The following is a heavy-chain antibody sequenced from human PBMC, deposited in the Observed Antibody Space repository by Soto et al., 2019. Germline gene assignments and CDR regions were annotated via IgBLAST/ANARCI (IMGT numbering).Heavy chain of an antibody. V-gene: IGHV3-23*04. J-gene: IGHJ4*02. Sequence: EVQLVESGGGLVQPGGSLRLSCVVSGFTFSTYWMSWVRQAPGKGLEWVSAISGSGGSTYYADSVKGRFTISRDNSKNTLYLQMNSLRAEDTAVYYCAKASCSSTSCYPPGAYYFDYWGQGTLVTVSS. D-gene: IGHD2-2*01. CDR3: AKASCSSTSCYPPGAYYFDY. CDR1: GFTFSTYW. CDR2: ISGSGGST.